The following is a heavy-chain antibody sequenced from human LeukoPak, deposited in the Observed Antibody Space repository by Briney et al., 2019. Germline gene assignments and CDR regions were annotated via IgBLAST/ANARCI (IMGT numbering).Heavy chain of an antibody. CDR1: GFTFSSYA. D-gene: IGHD3-22*01. CDR2: ISGSGGST. CDR3: ARDFYAGYDSSGYSYYYYYMDV. V-gene: IGHV3-23*01. Sequence: GGSLRLSCAASGFTFSSYAMSWVRQAPGKGLEWVSAISGSGGSTYYADSVKGRFTISRDNSKNTLYLQMNSLRAEDTAVYYCARDFYAGYDSSGYSYYYYYMDVWGKGTTVTVSS. J-gene: IGHJ6*03.